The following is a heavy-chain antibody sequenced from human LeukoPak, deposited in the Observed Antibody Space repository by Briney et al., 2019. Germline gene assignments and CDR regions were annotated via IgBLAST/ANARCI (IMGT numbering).Heavy chain of an antibody. CDR3: VRRLAAPHSFDV. D-gene: IGHD6-6*01. J-gene: IGHJ3*01. Sequence: GESLKISCKGSGYSFTDYWIGWVRQMPGKGLEWMGIIYPGGSDTRYSPSFQGQVTISADKSISTAYLQWSSLKASDTAIYYCVRRLAAPHSFDVWGQGTMVTVSS. CDR1: GYSFTDYW. CDR2: IYPGGSDT. V-gene: IGHV5-51*01.